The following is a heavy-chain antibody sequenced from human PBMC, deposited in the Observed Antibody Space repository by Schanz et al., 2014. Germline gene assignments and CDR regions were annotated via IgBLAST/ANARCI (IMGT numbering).Heavy chain of an antibody. CDR1: GFTFSSYA. D-gene: IGHD1-26*01. CDR3: ARGGSGSHYRLDY. J-gene: IGHJ4*02. CDR2: ISGSSRTI. Sequence: EVQLVESGGGVVQPGRSLRLSCVASGFTFSSYAMSWVRQAPGKGLEWVSYISGSSRTIYYADSMKGRFTVSRDNAENALYLQMNSLRAEDTGLYFCARGGSGSHYRLDYWGQGTLVTVSS. V-gene: IGHV3-48*01.